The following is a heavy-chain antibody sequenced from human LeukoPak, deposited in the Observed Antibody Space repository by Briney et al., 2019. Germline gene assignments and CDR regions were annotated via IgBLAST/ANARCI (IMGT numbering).Heavy chain of an antibody. Sequence: SETLSLTCAVYGGSFSGYYWSWIRQPPGKGLEWIGEINHSGSTNYNPSLKSRVTISVDTSKNQFSLKLSSVTAADTAVYYCARANYDILTGIDYWGRGTLVTVSS. J-gene: IGHJ4*02. D-gene: IGHD3-9*01. V-gene: IGHV4-34*01. CDR1: GGSFSGYY. CDR3: ARANYDILTGIDY. CDR2: INHSGST.